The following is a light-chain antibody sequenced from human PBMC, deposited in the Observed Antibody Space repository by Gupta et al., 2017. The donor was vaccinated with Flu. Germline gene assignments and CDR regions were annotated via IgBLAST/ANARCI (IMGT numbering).Light chain of an antibody. CDR2: DSS. CDR1: QDVSNY. Sequence: DIQMTQSPSSLSASVGDRVTITCQASQDVSNYLSWYQQKPGKAPKLLIYDSSNLQTGVPSRFSGSGSGTDFTVTISSLQPEDIATYYCQQYNFLPRTFGQGTKVE. CDR3: QQYNFLPRT. J-gene: IGKJ2*01. V-gene: IGKV1-33*01.